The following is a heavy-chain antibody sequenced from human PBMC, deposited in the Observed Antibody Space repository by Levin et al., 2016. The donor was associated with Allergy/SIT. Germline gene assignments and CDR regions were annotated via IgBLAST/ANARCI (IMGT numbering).Heavy chain of an antibody. D-gene: IGHD5-18*01. CDR1: GFTFDDYT. Sequence: GGSLRLSCAASGFTFDDYTMHWVRQAPGKGLEWVSLISWDGGSTYYADSVKGRFTISRDNSKNSLYLQMNSLRDEDTAVYYCARESTGYSYGRDAFDIWGQGTMVTVSS. CDR2: ISWDGGST. V-gene: IGHV3-43*01. CDR3: ARESTGYSYGRDAFDI. J-gene: IGHJ3*02.